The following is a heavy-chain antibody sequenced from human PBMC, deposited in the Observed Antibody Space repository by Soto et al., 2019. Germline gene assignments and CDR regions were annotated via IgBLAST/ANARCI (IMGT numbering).Heavy chain of an antibody. J-gene: IGHJ4*01. Sequence: ASVKVSCKTFGYTFTNYVIHCVRQAPGQGLEWMGWINAGTGNTKYSQKSQDRLTISRDTSAATAYLDLSRLASEDTAVYYCARGRASWYWDFWGHGTLVTVSS. CDR1: GYTFTNYV. CDR3: ARGRASWYWDF. V-gene: IGHV1-3*01. D-gene: IGHD2-8*02. CDR2: INAGTGNT.